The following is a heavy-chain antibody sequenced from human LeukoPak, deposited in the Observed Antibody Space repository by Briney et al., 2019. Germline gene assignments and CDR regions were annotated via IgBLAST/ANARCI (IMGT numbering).Heavy chain of an antibody. CDR2: INQDGRET. CDR3: ARDNDGKDV. V-gene: IGHV3-7*01. Sequence: GGSLRLSCAASGFTFISYWMSWVRQAPGKRLEWVANINQDGRETYYLDSVKGRFTISRDNAKNSLFLQMNSLRVEDTGVYYCARDNDGKDVWGKGTMVTVSS. J-gene: IGHJ6*04. D-gene: IGHD2-8*01. CDR1: GFTFISYW.